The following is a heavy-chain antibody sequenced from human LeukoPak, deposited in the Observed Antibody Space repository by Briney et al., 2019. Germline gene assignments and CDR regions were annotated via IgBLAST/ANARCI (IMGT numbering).Heavy chain of an antibody. J-gene: IGHJ4*02. V-gene: IGHV4-34*01. Sequence: SETLSLTCAVYGGSFSGYYWSWIRQPPGKGLEWIGEINHSGSINYNPSLKSRVTISVDTSKNQFSLKLSSVTAADTAVYYCARSRGAVAKGFDYWGQGTLVTVSS. CDR1: GGSFSGYY. CDR2: INHSGSI. CDR3: ARSRGAVAKGFDY. D-gene: IGHD6-19*01.